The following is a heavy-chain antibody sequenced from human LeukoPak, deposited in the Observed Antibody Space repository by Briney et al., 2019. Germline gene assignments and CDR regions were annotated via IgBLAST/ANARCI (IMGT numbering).Heavy chain of an antibody. Sequence: GGSLRLSCSASGFTFSTYWMSWVRQAPGKGLEWVANMRRDGNEIYYLDSVRGRFTISRDNAKNSLYLQMNSLRAEDTAVYYCAKAGATGPAFPYDYWGQGTLVTVSS. CDR3: AKAGATGPAFPYDY. J-gene: IGHJ4*02. CDR2: MRRDGNEI. CDR1: GFTFSTYW. D-gene: IGHD1-1*01. V-gene: IGHV3-7*03.